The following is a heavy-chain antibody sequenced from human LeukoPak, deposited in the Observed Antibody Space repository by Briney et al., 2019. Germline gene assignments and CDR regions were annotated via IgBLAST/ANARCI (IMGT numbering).Heavy chain of an antibody. Sequence: PGGSLRLSCAASGFTFSSYAMSWVRQAPGKGLEWVSAISGSGGSTYYADSVKGRFTISRDNSKNTLHLQMNSLRAEDTAVYYCAKGPRLVRTAMVIGWGQGTLVTVSS. CDR2: ISGSGGST. D-gene: IGHD5-18*01. CDR3: AKGPRLVRTAMVIG. CDR1: GFTFSSYA. V-gene: IGHV3-23*01. J-gene: IGHJ4*02.